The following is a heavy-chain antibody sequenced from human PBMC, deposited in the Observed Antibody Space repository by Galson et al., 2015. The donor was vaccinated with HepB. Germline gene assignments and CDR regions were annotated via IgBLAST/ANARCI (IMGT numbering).Heavy chain of an antibody. V-gene: IGHV1-69*04. CDR1: GGTFSSYA. Sequence: SVKVSCKASGGTFSSYAISWVRQAPGQGLEWMGRIIPILGIANYAQKFQGRVTITADKSTSTAYMELSSLRSEDTALYYCARKGSSTEDWFDPWGQGTLVTVSS. J-gene: IGHJ5*02. D-gene: IGHD6-13*01. CDR3: ARKGSSTEDWFDP. CDR2: IIPILGIA.